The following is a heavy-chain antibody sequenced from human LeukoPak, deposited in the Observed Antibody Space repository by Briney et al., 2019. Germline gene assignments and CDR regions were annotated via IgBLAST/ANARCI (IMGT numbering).Heavy chain of an antibody. CDR2: IKQDGSEK. CDR1: GFTFSSYW. V-gene: IGHV3-7*01. D-gene: IGHD5-12*01. Sequence: GGSLRLSCAASGFTFSSYWMSWVRQAPGKGLEWVANIKQDGSEKYYVDSVKGRFTISRDNAKNSLYLQMNSLRAEDTAVYYCARDGLSKGGYDWAPTYMDVWGKGTTVTVSS. CDR3: ARDGLSKGGYDWAPTYMDV. J-gene: IGHJ6*03.